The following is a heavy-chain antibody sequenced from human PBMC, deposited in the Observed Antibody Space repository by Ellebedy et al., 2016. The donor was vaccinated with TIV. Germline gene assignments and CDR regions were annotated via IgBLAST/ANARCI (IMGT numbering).Heavy chain of an antibody. Sequence: PGGSLRLSCAASGFTFSPYAMAWVRQAPGKGLEWVSGIVGSGAQKYADSVKGRFTISRDNSKRTVDLQMNSLRAEDTAVYYCAKDKVFGDSRWEIDVWGQGITVTVSS. J-gene: IGHJ6*02. CDR2: IVGSGA. D-gene: IGHD4-17*01. CDR3: AKDKVFGDSRWEIDV. CDR1: GFTFSPYA. V-gene: IGHV3-23*01.